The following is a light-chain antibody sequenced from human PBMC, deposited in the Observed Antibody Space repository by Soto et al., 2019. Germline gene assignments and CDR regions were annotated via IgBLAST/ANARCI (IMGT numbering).Light chain of an antibody. J-gene: IGLJ1*01. CDR2: DVN. CDR1: SSDIGSYNY. Sequence: QSVLTQPASVSGSPGQSISMSCTGTSSDIGSYNYVSWYQQHPGKAPKLIIYDVNNRPSGVSDRFSGSKSGNTASLTISGLQAEDEADYYCSSYTSTSTLVFGTGTKAPS. CDR3: SSYTSTSTLV. V-gene: IGLV2-14*01.